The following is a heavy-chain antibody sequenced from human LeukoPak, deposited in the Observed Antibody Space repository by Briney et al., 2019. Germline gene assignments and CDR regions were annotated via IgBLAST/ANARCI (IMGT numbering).Heavy chain of an antibody. D-gene: IGHD2-15*01. CDR3: AREKSDCSGGSCYSVFDY. CDR1: GFTFSSYW. CDR2: IKQGGSEK. Sequence: GGSLRLSCAASGFTFSSYWMSWVRQAPGKGLEWVANIKQGGSEKCYVDSVKGRFTISRDNAKNSLYLQMNSLRAEDTAVYYCAREKSDCSGGSCYSVFDYWGQGTLVTVSS. J-gene: IGHJ4*02. V-gene: IGHV3-7*01.